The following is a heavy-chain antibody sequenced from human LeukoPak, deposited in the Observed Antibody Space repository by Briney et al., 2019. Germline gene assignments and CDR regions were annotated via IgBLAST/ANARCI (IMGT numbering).Heavy chain of an antibody. CDR1: GFTFSSYS. CDR3: ATDRFVVVVAAARPVDY. CDR2: ISSSSSYI. J-gene: IGHJ4*02. D-gene: IGHD2-15*01. V-gene: IGHV3-21*01. Sequence: GGSLRLSCAASGFTFSSYSMNWVRQAPRKGLEWVSSISSSSSYIYYADSVKGRFTISRDNAKNSLYLQMNSLRAEDTAVYYCATDRFVVVVAAARPVDYWGQGTLVTVSS.